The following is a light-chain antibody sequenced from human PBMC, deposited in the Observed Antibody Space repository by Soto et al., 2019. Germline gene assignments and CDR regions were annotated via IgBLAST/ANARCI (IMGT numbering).Light chain of an antibody. Sequence: AIQLTQSPSSLSASVGDRVTMTCRASQGISSALAWYQQKPGKAPKLLIYDASNLESGVPSRFSGSGSGTDFTLTISSLQPEDFATYYCQQFNNYPPLTFGGGTKVEIK. V-gene: IGKV1D-13*01. CDR1: QGISSA. CDR2: DAS. J-gene: IGKJ4*01. CDR3: QQFNNYPPLT.